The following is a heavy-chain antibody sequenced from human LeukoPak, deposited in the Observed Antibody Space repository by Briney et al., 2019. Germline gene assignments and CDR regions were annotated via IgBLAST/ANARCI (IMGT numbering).Heavy chain of an antibody. Sequence: PSETLSLTCTVSGGSISSTSYCWVWIRQPPGKGLEWIGTISYSGSTYYNPSLKSRVTISLDTSKNQFSLKLSSVTAADTAVYYCARTRGYSYGYSAFDIWDQGTMVTVSS. J-gene: IGHJ3*02. CDR2: ISYSGST. D-gene: IGHD5-18*01. V-gene: IGHV4-39*07. CDR3: ARTRGYSYGYSAFDI. CDR1: GGSISSTSYC.